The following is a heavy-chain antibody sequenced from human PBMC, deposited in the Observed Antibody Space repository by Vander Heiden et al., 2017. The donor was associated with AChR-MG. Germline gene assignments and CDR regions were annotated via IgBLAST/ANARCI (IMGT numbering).Heavy chain of an antibody. CDR1: GFTFSSYA. CDR2: ISGSGGST. Sequence: EVQLLESGGGLVQPGGSLRLSCAASGFTFSSYAMSWVRQAPGKGLEWVSAISGSGGSTYYADSVKGRFTISRDNSKNTLYLQMNSLRAEDTAVYYCAKVALPTIFGPYYYMDVWGKGTTVTVSS. D-gene: IGHD3-3*01. V-gene: IGHV3-23*01. J-gene: IGHJ6*03. CDR3: AKVALPTIFGPYYYMDV.